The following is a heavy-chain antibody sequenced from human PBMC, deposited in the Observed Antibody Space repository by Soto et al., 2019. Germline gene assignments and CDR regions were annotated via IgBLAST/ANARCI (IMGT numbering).Heavy chain of an antibody. V-gene: IGHV4-34*01. CDR2: INHSGST. J-gene: IGHJ6*02. CDR3: ARMYYDFWSGYRGGMDV. CDR1: GGSFSGYY. D-gene: IGHD3-3*01. Sequence: SETLSLTCAVYGGSFSGYYWSWIRQPPGKGLEWIGEINHSGSTNYNPSLKSRVTISVDTSKNQFSLKLSSVTAADTAVYYCARMYYDFWSGYRGGMDVWGQGTTVTVSS.